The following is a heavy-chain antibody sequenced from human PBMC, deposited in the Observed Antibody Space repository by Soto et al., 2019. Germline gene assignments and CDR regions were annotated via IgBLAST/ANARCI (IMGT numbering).Heavy chain of an antibody. V-gene: IGHV5-51*01. CDR1: GCSFTTYW. J-gene: IGHJ3*02. CDR3: ARQVYNYDILAPHAFDI. D-gene: IGHD3-9*01. CDR2: IYPGDSDT. Sequence: PWESLKISCKVSGCSFTTYWSGWVRQMPGKGLEWMGIIYPGDSDTRNSPSFQGQVTISADKSISTAYLQWSSLKASDTAMYCCARQVYNYDILAPHAFDIWGQGTMVTVSS.